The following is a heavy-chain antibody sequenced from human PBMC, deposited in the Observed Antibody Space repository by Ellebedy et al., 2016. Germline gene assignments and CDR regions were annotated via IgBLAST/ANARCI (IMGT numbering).Heavy chain of an antibody. CDR3: ASGEQQLNY. CDR1: GFVFSNYD. V-gene: IGHV3-21*01. J-gene: IGHJ4*02. Sequence: GGSLRLSXAASGFVFSNYDMNWVRQAPGKGLEGVSSISTSSTFIYYADSVKGRFTISRDNAKNSLYLQMNGLRAEDTALYYCASGEQQLNYWGQGTLVTVSS. CDR2: ISTSSTFI. D-gene: IGHD3-10*01.